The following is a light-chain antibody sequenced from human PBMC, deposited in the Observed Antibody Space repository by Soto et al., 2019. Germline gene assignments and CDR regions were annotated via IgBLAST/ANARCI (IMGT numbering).Light chain of an antibody. CDR1: QSVSSW. CDR2: DAS. V-gene: IGKV1-5*01. CDR3: QHHNSYSEA. J-gene: IGKJ5*01. Sequence: DLEMTRGPAALCAFAGERVTDGCRASQSVSSWVAWYQEKPGRGPKLLIYDASTWQSGVPSRFIGSGSGTEFTLTITSLQPDDFATYYYQHHNSYSEAFGQGTRVDIK.